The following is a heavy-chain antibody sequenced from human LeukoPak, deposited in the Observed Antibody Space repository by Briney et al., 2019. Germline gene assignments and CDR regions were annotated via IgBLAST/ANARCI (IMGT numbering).Heavy chain of an antibody. CDR2: IYYSGST. CDR3: ARRRVPYYFDY. Sequence: PSETLSLTCTVSGGSISSGGYYWSWIRQHPGKGLEWIGYIYYSGSTNYNPSLKSRVTISVDTSKNQFSLKLSSVTAADTAVYYCARRRVPYYFDYWGQGTLVTVSS. CDR1: GGSISSGGYY. V-gene: IGHV4-61*08. D-gene: IGHD3-10*01. J-gene: IGHJ4*02.